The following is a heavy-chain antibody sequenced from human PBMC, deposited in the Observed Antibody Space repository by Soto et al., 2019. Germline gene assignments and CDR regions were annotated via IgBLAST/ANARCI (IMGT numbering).Heavy chain of an antibody. CDR2: ISYDGSNK. CDR1: GFTFSSYA. V-gene: IGHV3-30-3*01. D-gene: IGHD3-10*01. CDR3: ARGGGPTRGYFDY. J-gene: IGHJ4*02. Sequence: GGSLRLSCAASGFTFSSYAMHWVRQAPGKGLEWVAVISYDGSNKYYADSVKGRFTISRDNSKNTLYLQMNSLRAEDTAVYYCARGGGPTRGYFDYWGQGTLVTVSS.